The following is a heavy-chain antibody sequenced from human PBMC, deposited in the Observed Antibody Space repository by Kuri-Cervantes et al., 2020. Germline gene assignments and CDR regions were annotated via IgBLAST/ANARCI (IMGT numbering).Heavy chain of an antibody. V-gene: IGHV3-48*04. Sequence: GEFLKISCAASGVTFSSYGMHWVRQAPGKELEWGSYISSSSSNIYYADSVKGRFTISRDNAKNSLYLQMNSLRAEDTALYYCAKDSIVGATTDAFDIWGQGTMVTV. CDR1: GVTFSSYG. CDR3: AKDSIVGATTDAFDI. D-gene: IGHD1-26*01. J-gene: IGHJ3*02. CDR2: ISSSSSNI.